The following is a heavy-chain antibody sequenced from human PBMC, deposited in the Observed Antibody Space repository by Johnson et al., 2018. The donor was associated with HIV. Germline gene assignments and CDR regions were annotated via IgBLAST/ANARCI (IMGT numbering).Heavy chain of an antibody. Sequence: QVLLVESGGGLVKPGGSLRLSCAASGFTFSSYAMHWVRQAPGKGLEWVAIMSYDGSNKYYADSVKGRFTISRDNSKNTLYLQMNSLRAEDTAVYYCARIGAWQLHRAFDIWGQGTMVTVSS. D-gene: IGHD2-15*01. V-gene: IGHV3-30*14. CDR1: GFTFSSYA. CDR2: MSYDGSNK. J-gene: IGHJ3*02. CDR3: ARIGAWQLHRAFDI.